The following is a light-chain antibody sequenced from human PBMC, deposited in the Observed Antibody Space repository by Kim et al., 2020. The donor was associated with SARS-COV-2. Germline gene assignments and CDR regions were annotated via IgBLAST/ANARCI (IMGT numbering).Light chain of an antibody. CDR1: QSVSSSY. CDR3: QQYGSSSYT. V-gene: IGKV3-20*01. J-gene: IGKJ2*01. Sequence: LSPGESAPLSCRASQSVSSSYLAWYQQKPGRAPRLLIYGASSRATGIPDRFSGSGSGTDFTLTISRLEPEDFAVYYCQQYGSSSYTFGQGTKLEI. CDR2: GAS.